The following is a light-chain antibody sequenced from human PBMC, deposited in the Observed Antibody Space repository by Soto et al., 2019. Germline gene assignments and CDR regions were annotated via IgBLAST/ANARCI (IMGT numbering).Light chain of an antibody. J-gene: IGLJ2*01. V-gene: IGLV1-40*01. Sequence: QAVVTQPPSVSGAPGQRVTISCTGSSSNIGAGYDVHWYQQLPGTAPKLLIYGNSNRPSGVPDRFSGSKSGTSASLAITGLQAEDEADYYCSSYTSTITHVLFGGGTKLTVL. CDR2: GNS. CDR3: SSYTSTITHVL. CDR1: SSNIGAGYD.